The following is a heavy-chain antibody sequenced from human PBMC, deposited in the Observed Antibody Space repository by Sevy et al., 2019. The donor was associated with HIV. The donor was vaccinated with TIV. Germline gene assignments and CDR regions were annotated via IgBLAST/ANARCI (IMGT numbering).Heavy chain of an antibody. CDR1: GFTFSSYG. CDR2: ISYDGSNK. D-gene: IGHD1-26*01. J-gene: IGHJ4*02. Sequence: GGSLRLSCAASGFTFSSYGMRWVRQAPGKGLEWVAVISYDGSNKYYADSVKGRFTISRDNSKNTLYLQMNSLRAEDTAVYYCAKGPYSGSHYFDYWGQGTLVTVSS. CDR3: AKGPYSGSHYFDY. V-gene: IGHV3-30*18.